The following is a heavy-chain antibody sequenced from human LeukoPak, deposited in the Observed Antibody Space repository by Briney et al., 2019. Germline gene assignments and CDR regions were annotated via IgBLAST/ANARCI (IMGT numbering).Heavy chain of an antibody. CDR2: ISPYNGNT. V-gene: IGHV1-18*01. Sequence: ASVKVSCKASGYTFTNYGISWVRQAPGQGLEWMGWISPYNGNTNYAQKLQGRVTMTTDTSTSTAYMELRSLRSDDTAVYYCATDAGYCSGGSCYLFDYWGQGTLVTVSS. CDR1: GYTFTNYG. CDR3: ATDAGYCSGGSCYLFDY. D-gene: IGHD2-15*01. J-gene: IGHJ4*02.